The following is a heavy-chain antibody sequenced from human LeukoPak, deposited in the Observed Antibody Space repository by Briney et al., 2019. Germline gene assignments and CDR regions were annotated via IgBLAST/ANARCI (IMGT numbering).Heavy chain of an antibody. CDR1: GGSFSGYY. V-gene: IGHV4-34*01. D-gene: IGHD3-10*01. CDR3: ARDDYSMVRGGVFDY. Sequence: TPSETLSLTCAVYGGSFSGYYWSWIRQPPGKGLEWIGEINHSGSTNYNPSLKSRVTISVDTSKNQFSLKLSSVTAADTAVYYCARDDYSMVRGGVFDYWGQGTLVTVSS. CDR2: INHSGST. J-gene: IGHJ4*02.